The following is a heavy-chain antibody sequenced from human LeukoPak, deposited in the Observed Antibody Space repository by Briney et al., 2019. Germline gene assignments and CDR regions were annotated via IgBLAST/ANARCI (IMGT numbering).Heavy chain of an antibody. V-gene: IGHV3-23*01. J-gene: IGHJ6*04. Sequence: GGSLRLSCAASGFTFSSYAMSWVRQAPGKGLEWVSAISGSGGSTYYADSVKGRFTISRDNSKNTLYLQMNSLRAEDTAVYYCAKDRRQPSPGSGWYGMDVWGKGTTVTVSS. CDR1: GFTFSSYA. CDR3: AKDRRQPSPGSGWYGMDV. D-gene: IGHD6-19*01. CDR2: ISGSGGST.